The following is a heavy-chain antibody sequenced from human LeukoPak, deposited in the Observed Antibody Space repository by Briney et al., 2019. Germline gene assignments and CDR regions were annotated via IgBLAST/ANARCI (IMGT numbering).Heavy chain of an antibody. V-gene: IGHV1-18*01. D-gene: IGHD3-10*01. CDR3: ARVYPAITMVRGRNNYYYYYYMDV. Sequence: ASVKVSCKASGYTFTSYGISWVRQAPGQGLEWMGWISAYNGNTNYAQKLQGRVTMTTDTSTSTAYMELRSLRSDDTAVYYCARVYPAITMVRGRNNYYYYYYMDVWGKGTTVTVSS. CDR1: GYTFTSYG. CDR2: ISAYNGNT. J-gene: IGHJ6*03.